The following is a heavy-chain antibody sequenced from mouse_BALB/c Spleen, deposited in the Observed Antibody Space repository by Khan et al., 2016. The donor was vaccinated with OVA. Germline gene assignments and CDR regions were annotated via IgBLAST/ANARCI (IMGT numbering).Heavy chain of an antibody. Sequence: EVELVESGGGLVQSGGSRKLSCAASGFTFTSYGMHWIRQAPVKGLEWVAYISSDSNTIYYADTVKGRFTISRDNPKNTLFLQMTSLRSGDTAMYFCATSYFYGYYFDYWGQGTTLTVSS. CDR1: GFTFTSYG. J-gene: IGHJ2*01. D-gene: IGHD1-1*01. CDR2: ISSDSNTI. CDR3: ATSYFYGYYFDY. V-gene: IGHV5-17*02.